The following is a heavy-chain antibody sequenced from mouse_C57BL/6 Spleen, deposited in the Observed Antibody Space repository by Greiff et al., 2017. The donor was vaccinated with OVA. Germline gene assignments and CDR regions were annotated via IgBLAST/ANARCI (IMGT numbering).Heavy chain of an antibody. CDR3: ARSGYDYDYYAMDD. CDR2: LDPNSGGT. J-gene: IGHJ4*01. V-gene: IGHV1-72*01. CDR1: GYTFTSYW. D-gene: IGHD2-4*01. Sequence: QVQLQQPGAELVKPGASVKLSCKASGYTFTSYWMHWVKQRPGRGLAWIGRLDPNSGGTTYNEKFKSKATLTVDKPSSTAYMQLSSLTSEDSAVDYCARSGYDYDYYAMDDWGQGTSVTVSS.